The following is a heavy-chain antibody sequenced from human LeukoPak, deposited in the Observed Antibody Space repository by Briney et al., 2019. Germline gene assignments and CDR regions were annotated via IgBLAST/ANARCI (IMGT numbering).Heavy chain of an antibody. CDR3: ARDSLAPRTYYYYYYMDV. D-gene: IGHD5-24*01. J-gene: IGHJ6*03. CDR1: GGSFSSYY. Sequence: PSETLSLTCTLSGGSFSSYYWSWIRQPPGKGLEWIGYIYYSGSTYYKPSLKSRVTISLDTPKKQFSLKLSSVTAADTAVYYCARDSLAPRTYYYYYYMDVWGKGTTVTVSS. CDR2: IYYSGST. V-gene: IGHV4-59*04.